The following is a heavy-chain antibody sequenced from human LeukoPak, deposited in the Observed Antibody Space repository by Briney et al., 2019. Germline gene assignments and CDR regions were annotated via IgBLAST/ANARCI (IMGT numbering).Heavy chain of an antibody. CDR3: ARESRVLIGDGYYLDS. V-gene: IGHV4-4*07. CDR2: IYTGRST. CDR1: SGSISNYY. J-gene: IGHJ4*02. D-gene: IGHD2-21*01. Sequence: SETLSLTCTVSSGSISNYYWSWIRQPAGKGLEWIGRIYTGRSTDYNPSLKSRVTMSVDTSNNQFSLKLTSVTAADTALYYCARESRVLIGDGYYLDSWGQGTLVTVSS.